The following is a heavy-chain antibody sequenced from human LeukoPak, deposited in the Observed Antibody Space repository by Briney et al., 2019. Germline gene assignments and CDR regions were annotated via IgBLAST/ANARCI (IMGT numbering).Heavy chain of an antibody. J-gene: IGHJ5*02. CDR3: ARLWQNWFDP. CDR2: IYYSGST. Sequence: PSETLSLTCTVSGGSISSYYWSWIRQPPGMGLEWIGYIYYSGSTNYNPSLKSRVTISVDTSKNQFSLKLSSVTAADTAVYYCARLWQNWFDPWGQGTLVTVSS. V-gene: IGHV4-59*08. CDR1: GGSISSYY.